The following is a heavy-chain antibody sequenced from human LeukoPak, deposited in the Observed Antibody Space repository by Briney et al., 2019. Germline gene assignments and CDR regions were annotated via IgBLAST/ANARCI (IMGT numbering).Heavy chain of an antibody. D-gene: IGHD4-17*01. CDR1: GYTFKNYG. CDR2: MNPNIGTT. Sequence: ASVKVSCKASGYTFKNYGINWVRQATGQGLEWMGWMNPNIGTTDYAQKFQGRFTITMDTSIGTTYMELSRLTTEDTAVYYCARSRVGNGDYLFEDVWGQGTLVTVSS. V-gene: IGHV1-8*03. J-gene: IGHJ4*02. CDR3: ARSRVGNGDYLFEDV.